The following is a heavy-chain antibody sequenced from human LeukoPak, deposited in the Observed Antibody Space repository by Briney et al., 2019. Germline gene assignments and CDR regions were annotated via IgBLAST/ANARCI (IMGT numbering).Heavy chain of an antibody. CDR2: MNPNSGNT. V-gene: IGHV1-8*01. CDR1: GYTFTSYD. J-gene: IGHJ4*02. CDR3: ARGQTIFSCSGGSCYHPSDY. Sequence: GASVKVSCKASGYTFTSYDINWVRQATGQGLEWMGWMNPNSGNTGYAQKFQGRVTVTRNTSISTAYMELSSLRSEDTAVYYCARGQTIFSCSGGSCYHPSDYWGQGTLVTVSS. D-gene: IGHD2-15*01.